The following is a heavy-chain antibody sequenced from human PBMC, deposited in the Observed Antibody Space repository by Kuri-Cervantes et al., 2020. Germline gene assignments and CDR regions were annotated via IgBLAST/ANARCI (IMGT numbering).Heavy chain of an antibody. Sequence: GGSLRLSCAASGFTFSDYAMHWVRQAPGKGLEYVSAVTNNGDRRYYGNSVKGRFTVSRDNSKNTLYLQMGSLRVEDTAMYYCARPLYPYDSSGYLDYWGQGTLVTVSS. CDR3: ARPLYPYDSSGYLDY. J-gene: IGHJ4*02. CDR1: GFTFSDYA. V-gene: IGHV3-64*01. CDR2: VTNNGDRR. D-gene: IGHD3-22*01.